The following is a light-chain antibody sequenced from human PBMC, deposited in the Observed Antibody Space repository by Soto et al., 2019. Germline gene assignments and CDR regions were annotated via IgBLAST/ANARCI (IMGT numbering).Light chain of an antibody. CDR2: GAS. CDR1: QDIRTS. V-gene: IGKV1-33*01. J-gene: IGKJ3*01. Sequence: DIQMTQSPSSLSASVGARVSITCQASQDIRTSLGWFQQKPGRAPQLLIYGASYLETGVPSRFRGSGSGTDFTLTISSLQPEDTATYYCQHYHNLPPFTFGPGTRVDVK. CDR3: QHYHNLPPFT.